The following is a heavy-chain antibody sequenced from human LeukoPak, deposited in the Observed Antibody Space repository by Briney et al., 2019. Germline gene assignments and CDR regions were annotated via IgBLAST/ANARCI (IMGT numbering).Heavy chain of an antibody. CDR1: GFTFSSYA. CDR2: ISYDGSNK. J-gene: IGHJ4*02. D-gene: IGHD4-17*01. CDR3: ARDMPFRPTVTTSGSLDY. Sequence: PGGSLRLSCAASGFTFSSYAMHWVRQAPGKGLEWVAVISYDGSNKYYADSVKGRFTISRDNPKNTLYLQMNSLRAEDTAVYYCARDMPFRPTVTTSGSLDYWGQGTLVTVSS. V-gene: IGHV3-30*04.